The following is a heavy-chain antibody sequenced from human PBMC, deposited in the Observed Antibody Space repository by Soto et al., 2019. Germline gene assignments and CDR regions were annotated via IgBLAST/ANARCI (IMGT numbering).Heavy chain of an antibody. V-gene: IGHV4-30-2*01. CDR3: AAGGGLPRYY. J-gene: IGHJ4*02. CDR1: GGSISSGGYS. D-gene: IGHD5-12*01. Sequence: QLQLQESGSGLVKPSQTLSLTCAVSGGSISSGGYSWSWIRQPPGKGLEWIGYIYHSGSTYYNPSPKSRVTISVDRSKNHSSRKLSSVTAADTAVYYCAAGGGLPRYYWGQGTLVTVSS. CDR2: IYHSGST.